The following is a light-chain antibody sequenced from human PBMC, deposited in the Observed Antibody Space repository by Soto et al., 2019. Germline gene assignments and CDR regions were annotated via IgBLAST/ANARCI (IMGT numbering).Light chain of an antibody. CDR2: QSS. CDR3: QQYHTFSRA. V-gene: IGKV1-5*03. CDR1: QSINRW. J-gene: IGKJ1*01. Sequence: DIQMTQSPSTLSASVGDRVIITCRASQSINRWLAWYQQKPGKAPKVLIYQSSSLENGVPSRFSGSGFGTESTPTTSSVQVDDHATYYCQQYHTFSRAFGKGTKVDVK.